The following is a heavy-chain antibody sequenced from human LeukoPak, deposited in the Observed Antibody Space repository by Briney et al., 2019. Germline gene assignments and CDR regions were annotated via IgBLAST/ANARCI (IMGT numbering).Heavy chain of an antibody. Sequence: SETLSLTCTVSGGSIGSHYWSWIRQPPGKGLEWIGYIYYSGSTNYNPSLKSRVTISVDTSKNQFSLKLSSVTAADTAVYYCARDTGHFDPWGQGTLVTVSS. J-gene: IGHJ5*02. CDR1: GGSIGSHY. CDR2: IYYSGST. V-gene: IGHV4-59*11. D-gene: IGHD1-14*01. CDR3: ARDTGHFDP.